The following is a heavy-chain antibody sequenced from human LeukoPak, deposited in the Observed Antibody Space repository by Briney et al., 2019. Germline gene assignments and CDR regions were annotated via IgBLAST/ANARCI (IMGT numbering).Heavy chain of an antibody. CDR2: ISGSGGST. CDR1: GFTFSSYA. V-gene: IGHV3-23*01. CDR3: ARDRAAAGRDY. J-gene: IGHJ4*02. D-gene: IGHD6-13*01. Sequence: GGSLRLSCAASGFTFSSYAMSWVRQAPGKGLEWVSAISGSGGSTYYADSVKGRFTISRDNAKNSLYLQMNSLRAEDTAVYYCARDRAAAGRDYWGQGTLVTVSS.